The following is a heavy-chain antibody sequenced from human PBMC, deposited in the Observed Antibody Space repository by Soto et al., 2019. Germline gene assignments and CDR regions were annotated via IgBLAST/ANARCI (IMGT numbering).Heavy chain of an antibody. CDR3: ARHPSDFWFDP. J-gene: IGHJ5*02. CDR2: IYYSGST. CDR1: GGSISSSSYF. V-gene: IGHV4-39*01. Sequence: QLQLQESGPGLVKPSETLSITCSVSGGSISSSSYFWGWIRLPPGKGLEWIGSIYYSGSTYYNPSLKSRVTVSVDTSKNQFSLKLSSVTAADTAVSYCARHPSDFWFDPWGQGPLVTVSS. D-gene: IGHD2-21*02.